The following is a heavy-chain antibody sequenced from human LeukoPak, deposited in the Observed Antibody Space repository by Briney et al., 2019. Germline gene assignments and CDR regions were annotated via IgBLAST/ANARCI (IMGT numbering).Heavy chain of an antibody. CDR1: GFTFSSYG. D-gene: IGHD5-24*01. V-gene: IGHV3-21*01. J-gene: IGHJ4*02. CDR2: ISSGSSYI. Sequence: GGSLRLSCAASGFTFSSYGMSWVRQAPGKGLEWVASISSGSSYIFYAASVEGRFTISRDNAKNSQYLQMNSLRTEDTALYYCARSGLYNYPPVWGQGTLVTVSS. CDR3: ARSGLYNYPPV.